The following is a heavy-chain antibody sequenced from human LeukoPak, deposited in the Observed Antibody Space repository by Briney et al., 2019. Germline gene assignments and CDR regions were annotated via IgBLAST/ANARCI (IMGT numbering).Heavy chain of an antibody. CDR3: ARIRCGHNSALCYNH. D-gene: IGHD2-8*01. J-gene: IGHJ4*02. V-gene: IGHV4-34*01. CDR2: ISHNEGT. CDR1: GVSLNDYY. Sequence: PSETLSLTCAVYGVSLNDYYWSWIRQTPGKRLEWIGEISHNEGTRYSPSLKSRVTISVDTSENHLSLRLTSVTAADTAVYYCARIRCGHNSALCYNHWGLGTLVTVSS.